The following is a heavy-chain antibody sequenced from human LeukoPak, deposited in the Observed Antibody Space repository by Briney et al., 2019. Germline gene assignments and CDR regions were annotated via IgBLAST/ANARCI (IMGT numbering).Heavy chain of an antibody. CDR2: SSAYNGNT. D-gene: IGHD2-2*01. Sequence: EASVKVSCKASGYTFTSYGISWVRQAPGQGREGMGWSSAYNGNTNYAQKLQGRVTMTTDTSTSTAYMELRSLRSDDTAVYYCARDVVVVPAATAGATTNFDYWGQGTLVTVSS. V-gene: IGHV1-18*01. J-gene: IGHJ4*02. CDR1: GYTFTSYG. CDR3: ARDVVVVPAATAGATTNFDY.